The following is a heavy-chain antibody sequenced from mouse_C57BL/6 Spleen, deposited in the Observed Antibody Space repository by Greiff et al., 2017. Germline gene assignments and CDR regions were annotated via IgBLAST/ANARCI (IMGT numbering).Heavy chain of an antibody. CDR2: IDPETGGT. CDR3: KIELWRLPY. Sequence: QVQLQQSGAELVRPGASVTLSCTASGFTFTDYEMHWVKQTPVHGLEWIGAIDPETGGTAYIQKFKGKAILTADKSSSTAYMELRSLTSEDSAVYYCKIELWRLPYWGQGTLVTVSA. D-gene: IGHD3-3*01. J-gene: IGHJ3*01. V-gene: IGHV1-15*01. CDR1: GFTFTDYE.